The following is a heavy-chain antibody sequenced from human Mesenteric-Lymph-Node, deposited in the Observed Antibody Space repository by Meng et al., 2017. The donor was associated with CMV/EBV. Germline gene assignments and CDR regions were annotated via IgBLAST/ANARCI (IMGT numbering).Heavy chain of an antibody. Sequence: SDTLSPTCAVSGGSISSSNWWGWVRQPPGKGLEWNGEIYHSGRTNYNPSLKSRVTISGDKSNNQFSLKLSSVTAADTAVYYCARGEYCSSTSCWGYYYGMDVWGQGTTVTVSS. D-gene: IGHD2-2*01. J-gene: IGHJ6*02. CDR1: GGSISSSNW. V-gene: IGHV4-4*02. CDR3: ARGEYCSSTSCWGYYYGMDV. CDR2: IYHSGRT.